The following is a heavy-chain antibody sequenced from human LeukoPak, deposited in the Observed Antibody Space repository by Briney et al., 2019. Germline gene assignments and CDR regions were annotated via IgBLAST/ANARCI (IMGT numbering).Heavy chain of an antibody. CDR3: AKTALAVAGIVPVESELDY. Sequence: PGGSLRLSCAACGFSFSTYGMHWVRQAPGKGLEWMAVISSDGNNKYYADSVKGRFTISRDNSKNTLYLQMNSLRAEVTAVYYCAKTALAVAGIVPVESELDYWGQGTLVTVSS. CDR2: ISSDGNNK. J-gene: IGHJ4*02. V-gene: IGHV3-30*18. D-gene: IGHD6-19*01. CDR1: GFSFSTYG.